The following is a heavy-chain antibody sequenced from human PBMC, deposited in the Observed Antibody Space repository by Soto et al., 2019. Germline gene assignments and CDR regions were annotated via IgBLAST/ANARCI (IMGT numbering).Heavy chain of an antibody. V-gene: IGHV3-7*03. CDR3: AAYCYTMTCTHFHGYS. CDR1: GFTFSSYW. J-gene: IGHJ5*02. Sequence: VGSLRLSCAASGFTFSSYWMSWVRQAPGKGLEWVANIKQDESDKYYVDSVKGRFTISRDNAKNALYLQMNSLRVEDTAVYYCAAYCYTMTCTHFHGYSWGQGTQVTVS. D-gene: IGHD3-16*02. CDR2: IKQDESDK.